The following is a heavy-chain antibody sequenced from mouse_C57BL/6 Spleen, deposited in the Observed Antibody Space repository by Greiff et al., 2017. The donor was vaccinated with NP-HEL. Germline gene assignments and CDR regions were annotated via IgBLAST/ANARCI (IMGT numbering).Heavy chain of an antibody. J-gene: IGHJ1*03. CDR2: IDPSDSET. CDR1: GYTFTSYW. D-gene: IGHD1-1*01. V-gene: IGHV1-52*01. Sequence: QVQLQQPGAELVRPGSSVKLSCKASGYTFTSYWMHWVKQRPIQGLEWIGNIDPSDSETHYNQKFKDKATLTVDKSSSTAYMQLSSLTSEDSAVYYCARRGYYGSHWYFDVWGTGTTVTVSS. CDR3: ARRGYYGSHWYFDV.